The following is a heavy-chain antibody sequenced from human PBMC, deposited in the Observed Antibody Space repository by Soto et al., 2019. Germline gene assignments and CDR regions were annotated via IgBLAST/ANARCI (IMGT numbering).Heavy chain of an antibody. Sequence: SVKVSCKASVGTFSSYAISWVRQAPGQGLEWMGGIIPIFGTANYAQKFQGRVTITADESTSTAYMELSSLRSEDTAVYYCASRLRGRYSYGLGYFDYWGQGTLVTVSS. CDR3: ASRLRGRYSYGLGYFDY. D-gene: IGHD5-18*01. V-gene: IGHV1-69*13. CDR2: IIPIFGTA. J-gene: IGHJ4*02. CDR1: VGTFSSYA.